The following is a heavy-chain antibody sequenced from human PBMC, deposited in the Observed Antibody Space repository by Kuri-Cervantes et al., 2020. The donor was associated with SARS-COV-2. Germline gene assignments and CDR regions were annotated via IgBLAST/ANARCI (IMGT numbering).Heavy chain of an antibody. CDR2: IYNNIYDTVTT. Sequence: GSLRLSCTVSGGSIRSYYWSWIRQPPGKGLEWIGNIYNNIYDTVTTYYNPSLKSRVTMSLDASKNQFSLNLSSVTAADTAVYYCASQGVGAHRGQDYWGQGTLVTVSS. CDR1: GGSIRSYY. V-gene: IGHV4-59*01. D-gene: IGHD1-26*01. CDR3: ASQGVGAHRGQDY. J-gene: IGHJ4*02.